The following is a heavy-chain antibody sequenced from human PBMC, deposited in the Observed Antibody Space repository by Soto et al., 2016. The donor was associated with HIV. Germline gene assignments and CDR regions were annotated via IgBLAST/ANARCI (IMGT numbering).Heavy chain of an antibody. CDR1: GFSFDDYA. CDR3: ARTITMTVVAYREQEALDY. J-gene: IGHJ4*02. CDR2: ITWNGETT. Sequence: DVQLVESGGGVVRPGGSLRLSCAASGFSFDDYAMSWVRQVPGKGLEWVSSITWNGETTRYIDSVRGRFTISRDNADNFLYLQMNSLRAEDTALYYCARTITMTVVAYREQEALDYWGQGALITVSS. D-gene: IGHD3-22*01. V-gene: IGHV3-20*04.